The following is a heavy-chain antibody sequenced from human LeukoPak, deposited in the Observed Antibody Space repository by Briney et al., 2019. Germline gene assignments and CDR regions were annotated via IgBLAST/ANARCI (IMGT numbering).Heavy chain of an antibody. Sequence: PSQTLSLTCSVSGGSISSGDYYWSWIRQPPGKGLEWIGHIYYRGITYCSPSLKSRVSISIDTSENQFSLNLGSVTAADTAVYYCARSSYSGKGERGLGYWGQGTLVTVSS. CDR3: ARSSYSGKGERGLGY. V-gene: IGHV4-30-4*08. D-gene: IGHD4-23*01. CDR1: GGSISSGDYY. CDR2: IYYRGIT. J-gene: IGHJ4*02.